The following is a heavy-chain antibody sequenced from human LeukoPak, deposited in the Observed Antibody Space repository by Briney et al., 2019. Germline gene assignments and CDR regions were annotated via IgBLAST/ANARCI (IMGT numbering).Heavy chain of an antibody. V-gene: IGHV3-21*01. J-gene: IGHJ4*02. CDR3: ARDRGSYGYWIDY. D-gene: IGHD5-18*01. CDR1: GFTFSSYS. CDR2: ISSSSSYI. Sequence: GGSLRLSCAASGFTFSSYSMNWVRQAPGKGLEWVSSISSSSSYIYYADSVKGRFTISRDNAKNSLYLQMNSLRAEDTAVYYCARDRGSYGYWIDYWGQGTLVTVSS.